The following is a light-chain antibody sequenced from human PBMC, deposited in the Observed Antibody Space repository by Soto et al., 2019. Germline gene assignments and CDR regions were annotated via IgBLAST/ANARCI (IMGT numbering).Light chain of an antibody. CDR1: QTITNY. CDR2: AAS. CDR3: QQSYSSPWT. Sequence: DIQMTQSPSSLSASVGDRVTITCRASQTITNYLNWYQQKPGKAPKILIYAASTLLSGVPSRFSGGGSGTDFTLTIDSLQPEDFATYYCQQSYSSPWTFGQGTKVEIK. V-gene: IGKV1-39*01. J-gene: IGKJ1*01.